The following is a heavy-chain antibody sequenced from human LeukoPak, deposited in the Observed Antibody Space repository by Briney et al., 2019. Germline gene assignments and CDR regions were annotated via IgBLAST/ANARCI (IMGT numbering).Heavy chain of an antibody. CDR3: AKDGRGFDY. Sequence: GGSLRLSCAASGFTFSSYAMSWVRQAPGKGLEWVSAISGSGGSTYYADSVEGRFTISRDNSKNTLYLQMNSLRAEDTAVYCAKDGRGFDYWGQGTLVTVSS. CDR2: ISGSGGST. V-gene: IGHV3-23*01. CDR1: GFTFSSYA. J-gene: IGHJ4*02. D-gene: IGHD5-12*01.